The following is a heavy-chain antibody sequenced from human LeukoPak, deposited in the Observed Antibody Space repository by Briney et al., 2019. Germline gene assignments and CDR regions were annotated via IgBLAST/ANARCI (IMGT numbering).Heavy chain of an antibody. CDR2: IKSKTDGGAR. CDR3: TTDPSPYSSGWYSGY. CDR1: GSAPGFTFKNAW. D-gene: IGHD6-19*01. V-gene: IGHV3-15*01. J-gene: IGHJ4*02. Sequence: GGSLRLSCAASGSAPGFTFKNAWMSWVRQAPGKGLEWVGRIKSKTDGGARDYGPPVKGRFTISRDDSKNTLYLEMHSLKSKDTAVYYCTTDPSPYSSGWYSGYWGQGTLVTVSS.